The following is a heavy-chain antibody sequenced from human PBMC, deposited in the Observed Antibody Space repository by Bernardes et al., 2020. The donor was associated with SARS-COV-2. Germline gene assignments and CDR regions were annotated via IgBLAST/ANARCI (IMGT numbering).Heavy chain of an antibody. V-gene: IGHV4-34*01. CDR3: ARGQGYYDSSGATYYYYYYGMDV. Sequence: SETLSLTCAVYGGSFSGSYWSWIRQPPGPGLAWIGEINHSGSTNYNPSLKSRVTISVDTSKNQFSLKLSSVTAADTAVYYCARGQGYYDSSGATYYYYYYGMDVWGQGTTVTVSS. D-gene: IGHD3-22*01. J-gene: IGHJ6*02. CDR1: GGSFSGSY. CDR2: INHSGST.